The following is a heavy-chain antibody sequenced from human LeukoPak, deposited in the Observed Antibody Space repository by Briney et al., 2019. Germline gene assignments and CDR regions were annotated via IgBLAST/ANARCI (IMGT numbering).Heavy chain of an antibody. J-gene: IGHJ5*02. CDR2: ITSSSTYT. CDR3: ARVSPRIMIVRGASWFDP. Sequence: PGGSLRLSCAASGFSFSSYNMNWVRQAPGKGLEWVSSITSSSTYTFYADSVKGRFTISRDNARNSLYLQMNSLRAEDTAVYYCARVSPRIMIVRGASWFDPWGQGTLVTVSS. V-gene: IGHV3-21*01. CDR1: GFSFSSYN. D-gene: IGHD3-10*01.